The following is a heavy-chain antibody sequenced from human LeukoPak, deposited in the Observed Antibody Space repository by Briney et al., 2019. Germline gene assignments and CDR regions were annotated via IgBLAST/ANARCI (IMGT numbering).Heavy chain of an antibody. J-gene: IGHJ6*04. CDR3: ARGRTIFRAVAGTNYYYYGMDV. CDR2: INHSGST. CDR1: GGSFSGYY. Sequence: PSETLSLTCAVYGGSFSGYYWSWIRQPPGKGLEWIGEINHSGSTNYNPSLKSRVTISVDTSKNQFPLKLSSVTAADTAVYYCARGRTIFRAVAGTNYYYYGMDVWGKGTTVTVSS. V-gene: IGHV4-34*01. D-gene: IGHD6-19*01.